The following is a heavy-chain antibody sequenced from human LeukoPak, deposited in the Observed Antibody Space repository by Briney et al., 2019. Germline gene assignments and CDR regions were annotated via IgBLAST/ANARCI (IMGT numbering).Heavy chain of an antibody. CDR2: IYSDYSGGST. CDR3: AKENWYFDL. CDR1: GFSVSSNY. J-gene: IGHJ2*01. Sequence: GGSLRLSCAASGFSVSSNYMTWVRQAPGKGLEWVSIIYSDYSGGSTYYADSVKGRFTISRDNSKNMLYLQMNSLRAEDTAVYYCAKENWYFDLWGRGTLVTVSS. V-gene: IGHV3-53*01.